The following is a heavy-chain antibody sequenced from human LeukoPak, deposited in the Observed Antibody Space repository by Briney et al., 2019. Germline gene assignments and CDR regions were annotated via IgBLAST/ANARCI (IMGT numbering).Heavy chain of an antibody. Sequence: GGSLRLSCAASGFTFSNYYMSWIRQAPGKGLEWVSYISSSGSTIYYADSVKGRFTISRDNAKNSLYLQMNSLRAEDTAVYYCASGSIAAAGTVDYWGQGTLVTVSS. D-gene: IGHD6-13*01. V-gene: IGHV3-11*01. CDR2: ISSSGSTI. CDR1: GFTFSNYY. CDR3: ASGSIAAAGTVDY. J-gene: IGHJ4*02.